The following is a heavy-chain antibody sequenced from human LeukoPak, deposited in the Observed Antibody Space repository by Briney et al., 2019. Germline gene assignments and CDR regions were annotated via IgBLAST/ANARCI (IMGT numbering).Heavy chain of an antibody. D-gene: IGHD3-16*01. CDR3: ARCEGGYYMDV. CDR1: GFTFSSYA. Sequence: PGGSLRLSCAASGFTFSSYAMHWVRQAPGKGLEWVAVISYDGSNKYYADSVKGRFTISRDNSKNTLYLQMNSLRAEDTAVYYCARCEGGYYMDVWGKGTTVTVSS. V-gene: IGHV3-30*04. CDR2: ISYDGSNK. J-gene: IGHJ6*03.